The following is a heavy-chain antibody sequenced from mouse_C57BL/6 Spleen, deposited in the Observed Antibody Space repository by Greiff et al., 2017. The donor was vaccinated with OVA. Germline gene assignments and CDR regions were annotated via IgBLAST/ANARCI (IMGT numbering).Heavy chain of an antibody. CDR2: IYPGNSAT. CDR1: GYTFTSYW. V-gene: IGHV1-5*01. D-gene: IGHD2-4*01. Sequence: EVQLQQSGTVLARPGASVKMSCKASGYTFTSYWMHWVTQRPGQGLEWIGDIYPGNSATSYNQKFKGKALLTAVTSASSATVELSILTKDDSAVYYCTRSPYDYDVASWVAYWGQGTLVTVSA. J-gene: IGHJ3*01. CDR3: TRSPYDYDVASWVAY.